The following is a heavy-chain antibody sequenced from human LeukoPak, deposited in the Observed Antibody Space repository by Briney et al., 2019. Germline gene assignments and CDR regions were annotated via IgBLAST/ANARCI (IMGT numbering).Heavy chain of an antibody. J-gene: IGHJ5*02. CDR3: ARIRYQLLRDNWFDP. Sequence: SGGSLRLSCAASGFTFSSYWMSWVRRAPGKGLEWVANIKQDGSEKYYVDSVKGRFTISRDNAKNSLYLQMNSLRAEDTAVYYCARIRYQLLRDNWFDPWGQGTLVTVSS. D-gene: IGHD2-2*01. CDR1: GFTFSSYW. CDR2: IKQDGSEK. V-gene: IGHV3-7*03.